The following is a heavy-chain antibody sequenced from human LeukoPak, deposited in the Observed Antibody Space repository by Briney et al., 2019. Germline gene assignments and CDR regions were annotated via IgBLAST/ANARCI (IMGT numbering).Heavy chain of an antibody. D-gene: IGHD2-2*01. CDR3: VSNVPAAIRYYYYYYMDV. CDR2: IIPILGIA. V-gene: IGHV1-69*04. J-gene: IGHJ6*03. CDR1: GGTFSSYA. Sequence: GASVKVSCKASGGTFSSYAISWVRQAPGQGLEWMGRIIPILGIANYAQKFQGRVTITADKSTSTAYMELSSLRSEVTAVYYCVSNVPAAIRYYYYYYMDVWGKGTTVTVSS.